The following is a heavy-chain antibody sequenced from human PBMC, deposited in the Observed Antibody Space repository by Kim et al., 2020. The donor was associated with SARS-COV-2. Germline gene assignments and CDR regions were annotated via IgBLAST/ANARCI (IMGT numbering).Heavy chain of an antibody. CDR2: INPDSGGT. J-gene: IGHJ4*02. D-gene: IGHD1-26*01. Sequence: ASVKVSCKASGYKLTGYSMHWVRQAPGQGLEWMGRINPDSGGTKHAQKFKGRVTMTRDTSISTAYMELSSLRSDDTAVDYCARAGSFLYSNFDYWGQGTLVTVSP. CDR3: ARAGSFLYSNFDY. CDR1: GYKLTGYS. V-gene: IGHV1-2*06.